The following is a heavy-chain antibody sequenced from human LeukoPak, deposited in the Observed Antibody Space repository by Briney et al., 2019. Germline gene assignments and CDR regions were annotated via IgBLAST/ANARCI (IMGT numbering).Heavy chain of an antibody. Sequence: GESLKISCKGSGYSFTSYWIGWVRQVPGKGLEWMGITYPGDSDTRYSPSFQGQVTISADKSISTAYLQWSSLKASDTAMYYCARQYHDILTGYSPNDAFDIWGQGTMVTVSS. CDR2: TYPGDSDT. CDR1: GYSFTSYW. V-gene: IGHV5-51*01. CDR3: ARQYHDILTGYSPNDAFDI. J-gene: IGHJ3*02. D-gene: IGHD3-9*01.